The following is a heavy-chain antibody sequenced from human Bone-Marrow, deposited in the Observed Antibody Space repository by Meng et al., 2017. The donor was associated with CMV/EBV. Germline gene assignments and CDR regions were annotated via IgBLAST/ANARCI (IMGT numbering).Heavy chain of an antibody. CDR1: GGSISSSSYY. D-gene: IGHD4-17*01. Sequence: SETLSLTCTVSGGSISSSSYYWGWIRQPPGKGLEWIGSIYYSGSTYYNPSLKSRVTISVDTSKNQFSLKLSSVTAADTAVYYCARFDYALYWGQGTLVTFYS. J-gene: IGHJ4*02. CDR2: IYYSGST. V-gene: IGHV4-39*07. CDR3: ARFDYALY.